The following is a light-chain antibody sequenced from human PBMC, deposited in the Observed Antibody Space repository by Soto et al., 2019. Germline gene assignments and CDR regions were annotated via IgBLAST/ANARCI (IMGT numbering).Light chain of an antibody. V-gene: IGLV2-14*01. CDR1: SSDVGGYNY. CDR3: SSYTSSSTLWV. CDR2: DVS. Sequence: QSALXXPXSXSGSXGQSXTISXTGTSSDVGGYNYVSWYQQHPGKAPKLMIYDVSNRPSGVSNRFSGSKSGNTASLTISGLQAEDEADYYCSSYTSSSTLWVFGGGTQLTVL. J-gene: IGLJ3*02.